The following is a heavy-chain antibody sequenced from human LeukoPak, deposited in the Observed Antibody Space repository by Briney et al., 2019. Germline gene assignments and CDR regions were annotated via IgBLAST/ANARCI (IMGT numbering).Heavy chain of an antibody. CDR2: INPNSGGT. D-gene: IGHD3-10*01. J-gene: IGHJ4*02. V-gene: IGHV1-2*02. CDR3: ARAPPVYLGDAFDY. CDR1: GYTFTCYY. Sequence: ASVKGSCKASGYTFTCYYMHWVRQAPGQGLEWMGWINPNSGGTNYAQKFQGRVTMTRDTSISTAYMELSRLRSDDTAVYYCARAPPVYLGDAFDYWGQGTLVTVSS.